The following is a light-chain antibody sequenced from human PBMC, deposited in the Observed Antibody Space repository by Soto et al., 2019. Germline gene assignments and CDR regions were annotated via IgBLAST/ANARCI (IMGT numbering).Light chain of an antibody. CDR3: QQYGSSPFT. CDR2: GSS. Sequence: EIVLTQSPGTLSLSLGERPTLSCWASQSISSNYLAWYQQKPGQPTRLLISGSSIRDTGIPKRVSGSASGTNVTLTISSLEPEDFAVFYCQQYGSSPFTFGPGTRLEIK. CDR1: QSISSNY. V-gene: IGKV3-20*01. J-gene: IGKJ5*01.